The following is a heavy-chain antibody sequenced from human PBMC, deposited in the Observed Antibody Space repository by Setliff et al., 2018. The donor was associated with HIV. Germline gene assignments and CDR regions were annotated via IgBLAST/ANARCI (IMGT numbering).Heavy chain of an antibody. CDR1: GFTFDDFG. J-gene: IGHJ4*02. CDR3: AREAYDVLTPHAHIDY. V-gene: IGHV3-20*04. Sequence: PGGSPRLSCAASGFTFDDFGMTWVRQRPGKGLEWVSGINWNGAITDYADSVKGRFTISRDNAKNSLHLQMNSLRAEDAAFYYCAREAYDVLTPHAHIDYWGQGVLVTVSS. D-gene: IGHD3-9*01. CDR2: INWNGAIT.